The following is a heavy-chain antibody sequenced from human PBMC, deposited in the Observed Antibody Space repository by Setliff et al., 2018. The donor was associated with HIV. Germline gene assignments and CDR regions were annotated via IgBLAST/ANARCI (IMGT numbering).Heavy chain of an antibody. J-gene: IGHJ3*02. V-gene: IGHV1-24*01. CDR2: FDPQDGET. Sequence: ASVKVSCKIYGYTLSELSMHWVRQAPGKGLEWMGYFDPQDGETVYAQKFQGRVTLTEDTSTGTAYMELSGLRSEDTAVYYCARGGQSPYYYGSGSPHDPFDIWGQGTMVTVSS. CDR1: GYTLSELS. D-gene: IGHD3-10*01. CDR3: ARGGQSPYYYGSGSPHDPFDI.